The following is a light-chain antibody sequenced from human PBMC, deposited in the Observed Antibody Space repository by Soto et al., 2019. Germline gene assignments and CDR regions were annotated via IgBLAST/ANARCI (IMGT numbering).Light chain of an antibody. CDR3: YSHARKV. CDR2: EVS. CDR1: SSDVGTYKY. J-gene: IGLJ3*02. Sequence: QSVLTQPASVSGSPGQSITISCTGTSSDVGTYKYVSWYQQYPGKAPKLMIYEVSNRPSGVSNRFSGSKSGNTASLTISGLQAEDEADYYCYSHARKVFGGGTKLTV. V-gene: IGLV2-14*01.